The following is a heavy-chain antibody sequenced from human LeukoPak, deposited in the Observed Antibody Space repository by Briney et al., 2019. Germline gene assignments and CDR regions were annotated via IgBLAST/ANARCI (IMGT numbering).Heavy chain of an antibody. D-gene: IGHD6-13*01. CDR2: ISVYNGNT. J-gene: IGHJ4*02. CDR3: ARDREAAGQKLTDY. V-gene: IGHV1-18*01. CDR1: GYTFTSYG. Sequence: ASVKVSCKASGYTFTSYGITWVRQAPGQGLEWRGWISVYNGNTNYAQKLQGRVTMTTDTSTSTAYMELRSLRSDDTAIYYCARDREAAGQKLTDYWGQGTLVTVSS.